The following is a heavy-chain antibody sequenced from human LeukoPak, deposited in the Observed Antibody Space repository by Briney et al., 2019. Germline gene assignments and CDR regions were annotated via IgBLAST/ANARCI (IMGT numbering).Heavy chain of an antibody. J-gene: IGHJ4*02. CDR2: INHSGST. D-gene: IGHD5-24*01. CDR3: ARQRGLTRATKNLDS. Sequence: SETLSLTCAVYGGSFSGYYWSWIRQPPGKGLEWIGEINHSGSTNYNPSLKSRVTISVDTSKNQFSLKLNSVTAADTAFYFCARQRGLTRATKNLDSWGQGTLVTVSS. CDR1: GGSFSGYY. V-gene: IGHV4-34*01.